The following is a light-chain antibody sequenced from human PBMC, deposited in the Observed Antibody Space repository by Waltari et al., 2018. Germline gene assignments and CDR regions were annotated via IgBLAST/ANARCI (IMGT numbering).Light chain of an antibody. CDR1: SSDVGTYNL. Sequence: QSALTQPASVSGSPGQSITIPCTGTSSDVGTYNLVSWYQHHPDKAPKHMIYEVSQRPAGISNRFSGSKSGNTASLTISGLQAEDEADYYCCSYVGSSTWVFGGGTKLTVL. J-gene: IGLJ3*02. CDR3: CSYVGSSTWV. V-gene: IGLV2-23*02. CDR2: EVS.